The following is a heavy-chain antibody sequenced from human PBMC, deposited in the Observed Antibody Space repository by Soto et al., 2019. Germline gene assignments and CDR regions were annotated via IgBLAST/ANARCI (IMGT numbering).Heavy chain of an antibody. D-gene: IGHD3-10*01. CDR2: IYHSGST. CDR3: SRGRTMVRGVTGYYYGMDV. CDR1: GGSISSGDYY. J-gene: IGHJ6*02. V-gene: IGHV4-30-2*01. Sequence: PSETLSLTCTVSGGSISSGDYYRSWIRQPPGKGLEWIGYIYHSGSTYYNPSLKSRVTISVDRSKNQFSLKLSSVTAADTAVYYCSRGRTMVRGVTGYYYGMDVWGQGTTVTVSS.